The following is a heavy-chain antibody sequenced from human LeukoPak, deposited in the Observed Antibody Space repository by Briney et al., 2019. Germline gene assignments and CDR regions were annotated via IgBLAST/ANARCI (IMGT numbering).Heavy chain of an antibody. CDR3: AKEGRKQITMIVVVITELDY. V-gene: IGHV3-23*01. J-gene: IGHJ4*02. CDR2: ISGSGGST. D-gene: IGHD3-22*01. Sequence: PGGSLRLPCAASGFTFSSYAMSWVRQAPGKGLEWVSAISGSGGSTYYADSVKGRFTISRDNSKNTLYLQMNSLRAEDTAVYCCAKEGRKQITMIVVVITELDYWGQGTLVTVSS. CDR1: GFTFSSYA.